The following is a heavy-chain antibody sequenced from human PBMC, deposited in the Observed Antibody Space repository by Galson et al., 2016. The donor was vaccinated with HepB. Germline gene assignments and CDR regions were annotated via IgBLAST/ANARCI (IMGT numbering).Heavy chain of an antibody. CDR1: GGSFAGSH. CDR3: ARGSFKGRGGFDY. J-gene: IGHJ4*02. Sequence: SETLSLTCAVYGGSFAGSHWSRIRHLPGKGLEWIGEIDHRGNTIYIPSLKSRVTISIDTSKNQFSLRLTTMTVADSAVYYCARGSFKGRGGFDYWGQGTLVTVSS. V-gene: IGHV4-34*01. D-gene: IGHD3-10*01. CDR2: IDHRGNT.